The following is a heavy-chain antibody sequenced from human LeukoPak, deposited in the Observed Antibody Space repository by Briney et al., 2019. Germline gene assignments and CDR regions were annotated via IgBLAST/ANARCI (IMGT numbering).Heavy chain of an antibody. J-gene: IGHJ4*02. V-gene: IGHV4-4*02. CDR2: IYHSGST. CDR1: GGSISSSNW. Sequence: SETLSLTCAVSGGSISSSNWWSWVRQPPGKGLEWIGEIYHSGSTNYNPSLKSRVTISVDKSKNQFSLKLSSVTAADTAVYYCARAPQRWLQSRSYFDYWGQGTLVTVSS. CDR3: ARAPQRWLQSRSYFDY. D-gene: IGHD5-24*01.